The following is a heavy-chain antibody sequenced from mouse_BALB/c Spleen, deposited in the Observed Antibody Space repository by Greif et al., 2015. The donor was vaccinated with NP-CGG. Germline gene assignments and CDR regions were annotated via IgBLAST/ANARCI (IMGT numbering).Heavy chain of an antibody. CDR1: GFNIKDYY. V-gene: IGHV14-1*02. CDR2: IDPENGNT. CDR3: ARDFDY. J-gene: IGHJ2*01. Sequence: EVKLVESGAELVRPGALVKLSCKASGFNIKDYYMHWVKQRPEQGLEWIGWIDPENGNTIYDPKFQGKASITADTSSNTAYLQLSSLTSEDTAVYYCARDFDYWGKGTTLTVSS.